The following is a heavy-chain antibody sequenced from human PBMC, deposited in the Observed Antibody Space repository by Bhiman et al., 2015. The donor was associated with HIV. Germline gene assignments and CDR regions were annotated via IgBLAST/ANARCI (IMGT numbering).Heavy chain of an antibody. Sequence: QVQLVESGGGVVQPGGSLRLSCAASGFTFSSYGMHWVRQAPGKGLEWVTFIRYDGSYTSYTDSVEGRFTISRDNSKNTLYLQMSSLRTEDTALYYCAKDALQGRFDDWGQGTLVTVSS. V-gene: IGHV3-30*02. CDR1: GFTFSSYG. CDR2: IRYDGSYT. J-gene: IGHJ4*02. CDR3: AKDALQGRFDD.